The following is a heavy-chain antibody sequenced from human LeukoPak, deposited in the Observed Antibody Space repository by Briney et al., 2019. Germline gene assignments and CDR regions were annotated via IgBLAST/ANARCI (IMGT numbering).Heavy chain of an antibody. CDR3: ARDAQRGFDYSNSLKN. CDR1: GFIFSHHG. J-gene: IGHJ4*01. CDR2: IWSDATNR. V-gene: IGHV3-33*01. Sequence: GGSLRLSCAASGFIFSHHGMHWVRQAPGKGLEWVAVIWSDATNRFYAESVKGRFTISRDNSQNTVFLQMNSLRVKDTAIYYCARDAQRGFDYSNSLKNWGHGTLVTVHS. D-gene: IGHD4-11*01.